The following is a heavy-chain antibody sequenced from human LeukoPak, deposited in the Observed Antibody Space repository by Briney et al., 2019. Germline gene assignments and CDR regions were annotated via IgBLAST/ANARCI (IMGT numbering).Heavy chain of an antibody. CDR3: ATDRKVGTWDPRFNY. CDR1: GFTFSDYW. V-gene: IGHV3-7*01. Sequence: GGSLRLSCSASGFTFSDYWMMWVCQAPGKGLEWVGNIRQDDSEKNYVDSVKGRFTIPRDNAKSSLYLQMNSLRAEDTAIYYCATDRKVGTWDPRFNYWGQGTLVTVSS. J-gene: IGHJ4*02. D-gene: IGHD4-23*01. CDR2: IRQDDSEK.